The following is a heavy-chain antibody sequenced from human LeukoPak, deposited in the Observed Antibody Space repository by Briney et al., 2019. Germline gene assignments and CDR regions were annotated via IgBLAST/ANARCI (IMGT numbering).Heavy chain of an antibody. D-gene: IGHD2-2*01. Sequence: PGGSLRLSCTASGFTFSNYAMSWVRQAPGKGLEWVSAISGSGGSTYYADSVKGRFTISRDNSKNTLYLQMNSLRAEDTAVYYCAKDTYPQDIVVVPARAADYWGQGTLVTVSS. CDR2: ISGSGGST. CDR3: AKDTYPQDIVVVPARAADY. CDR1: GFTFSNYA. V-gene: IGHV3-23*01. J-gene: IGHJ4*02.